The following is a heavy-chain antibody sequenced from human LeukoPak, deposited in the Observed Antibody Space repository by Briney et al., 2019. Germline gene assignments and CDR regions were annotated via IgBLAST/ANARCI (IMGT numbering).Heavy chain of an antibody. V-gene: IGHV3-48*04. CDR3: AREGRGSYSGYFDY. CDR2: ISSSSSTI. D-gene: IGHD1-26*01. CDR1: GFTFSSYR. J-gene: IGHJ4*02. Sequence: GGSLRLSCAASGFTFSSYRMNWVRQAPGKGLEWVSYISSSSSTIHYADSVKGRFTISRDNAKNSLYLQMNSLRAEDTAVYYCAREGRGSYSGYFDYWGQGTLVTVSS.